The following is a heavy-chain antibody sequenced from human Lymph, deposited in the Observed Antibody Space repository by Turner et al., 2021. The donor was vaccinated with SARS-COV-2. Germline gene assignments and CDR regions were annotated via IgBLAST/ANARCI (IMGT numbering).Heavy chain of an antibody. V-gene: IGHV3-7*01. CDR2: IKPDGSEK. CDR1: GFTFSTYW. Sequence: EVQLLVSWGGSVQPGGSLRFSCAASGFTFSTYWMSWVRQAPGKGLGWVANIKPDGSEKYYVDSVKGQFTISRDNAKNSLYLQMNCLRAEDTAVYYCARLSMGDWHFDLWGRGTLVTVSS. CDR3: ARLSMGDWHFDL. J-gene: IGHJ2*01. D-gene: IGHD1-26*01.